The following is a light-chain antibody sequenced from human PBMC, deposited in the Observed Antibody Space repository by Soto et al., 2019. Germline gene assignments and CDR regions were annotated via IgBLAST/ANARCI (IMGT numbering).Light chain of an antibody. J-gene: IGKJ1*01. V-gene: IGKV3-20*01. CDR1: ESVSSSF. CDR3: QPYWNSLWT. Sequence: EVVLTQSPGTLSLSPGERATLSCRASESVSSSFLTWYQQKPGQAPRLLIYRTSNRVTGIPDRFSGSGSGTDSTLTISRLEPEDCAVYFCQPYWNSLWTFGQGTKVEIK. CDR2: RTS.